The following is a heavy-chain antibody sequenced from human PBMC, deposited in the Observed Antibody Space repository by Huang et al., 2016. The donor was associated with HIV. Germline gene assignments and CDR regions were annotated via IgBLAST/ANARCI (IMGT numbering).Heavy chain of an antibody. D-gene: IGHD2-15*01. V-gene: IGHV3-30*18. J-gene: IGHJ5*02. CDR1: GFIFNNFG. Sequence: QVQLVESGGGVVQPGTSLRLSCTASGFIFNNFGMHWVRQAPGKGLEGVAVISYDGRSDRYSDSVKGRFTISRDNDKNTLSLEMNRLRHDDTAVYYCAKESRWFSDFDQWGQGTLVTVSS. CDR2: ISYDGRSD. CDR3: AKESRWFSDFDQ.